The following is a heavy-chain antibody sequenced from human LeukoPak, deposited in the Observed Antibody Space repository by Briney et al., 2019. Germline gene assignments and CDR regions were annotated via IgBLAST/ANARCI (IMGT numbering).Heavy chain of an antibody. J-gene: IGHJ3*02. CDR3: AKDGGSGGYFAFDI. D-gene: IGHD1-26*01. V-gene: IGHV3-30*02. CDR2: IRYDGSKS. CDR1: GFTFNSYG. Sequence: GGSLRLSCAASGFTFNSYGMHWVRQAPGKGLEWVAFIRYDGSKSYFADSVKGRFALSRDNSKNTLYLQMSSLRPEDTAVYFCAKDGGSGGYFAFDIWGQGTMVTVSS.